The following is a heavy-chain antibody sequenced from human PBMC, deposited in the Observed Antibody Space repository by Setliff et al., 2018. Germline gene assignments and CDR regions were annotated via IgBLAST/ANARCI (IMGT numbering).Heavy chain of an antibody. CDR1: GGSISSGYYY. J-gene: IGHJ4*02. CDR3: AKGGGRYHSDS. D-gene: IGHD1-1*01. V-gene: IGHV4-61*09. CDR2: IYTSGST. Sequence: SETLSLTCTVSGGSISSGYYYWNWIRQPAGKGLEWIGNIYTSGSTLYNPSLKSRVTISLDTSNNQFSLKLTSMTAADTAVYYCAKGGGRYHSDSWGQGILVTVSS.